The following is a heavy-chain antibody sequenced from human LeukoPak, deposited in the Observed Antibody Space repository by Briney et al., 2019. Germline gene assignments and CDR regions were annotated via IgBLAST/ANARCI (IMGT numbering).Heavy chain of an antibody. CDR1: GFIFSSFW. J-gene: IGHJ4*02. CDR3: ARGGLHDYGDY. D-gene: IGHD5-24*01. Sequence: GGSLRLSCAASGFIFSSFWMSWVRQAPGKGLEWVANIKQDGSEKYYVDSVKGRFTISRDNAKNSLYLQMNSLRAEDTAVYYCARGGLHDYGDYWGQGTLVTVSS. CDR2: IKQDGSEK. V-gene: IGHV3-7*01.